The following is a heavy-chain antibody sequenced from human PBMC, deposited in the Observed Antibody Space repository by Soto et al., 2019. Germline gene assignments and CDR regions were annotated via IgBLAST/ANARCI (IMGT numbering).Heavy chain of an antibody. CDR1: GYTFTSYA. D-gene: IGHD6-19*01. CDR2: INAGNGNT. V-gene: IGHV1-3*01. Sequence: ASVKVSCNASGYTFTSYAMHWVRQAPGQRLEWMGWINAGNGNTKYSQKFQGRVTITRDTSASTAYMELSSLRSEDTAVYYCARGSEAAYSSGWYVYYFDYWGQGTLVTVSS. CDR3: ARGSEAAYSSGWYVYYFDY. J-gene: IGHJ4*02.